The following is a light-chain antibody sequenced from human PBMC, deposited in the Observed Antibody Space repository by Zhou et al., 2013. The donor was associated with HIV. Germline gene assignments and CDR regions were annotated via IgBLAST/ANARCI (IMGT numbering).Light chain of an antibody. Sequence: EIVLTQSPGTLSLSPGERATLSCRASQSVSSSYLAWYQQKPGQAPRLLISGASTRATGIPVRFSGSGSGTEFTLTISSMQSEDFAVYYCQQYNNWPPMYTFGQGPGWRS. CDR2: GAS. J-gene: IGKJ2*01. CDR1: QSVSSSY. V-gene: IGKV3-15*01. CDR3: QQYNNWPPMYT.